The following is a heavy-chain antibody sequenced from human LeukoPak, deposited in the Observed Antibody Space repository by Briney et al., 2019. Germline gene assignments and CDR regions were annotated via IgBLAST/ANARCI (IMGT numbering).Heavy chain of an antibody. Sequence: GGSLRLSCAASGFTVSSNYMSWVRQAPGKGLEWVSVIYSGGSTYYADSVKGRFTISRHNSKNTLYLQMNSLRAEDTAVYYCARDLIRAGILDYYYYGMDVWGQGTTVTVSS. D-gene: IGHD6-19*01. V-gene: IGHV3-53*04. J-gene: IGHJ6*02. CDR1: GFTVSSNY. CDR2: IYSGGST. CDR3: ARDLIRAGILDYYYYGMDV.